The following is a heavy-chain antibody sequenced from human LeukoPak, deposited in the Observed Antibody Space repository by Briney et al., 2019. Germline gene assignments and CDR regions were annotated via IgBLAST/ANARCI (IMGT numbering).Heavy chain of an antibody. CDR3: ARTRGGSGQRGG. Sequence: GGSLRLSCAASVFTVRSNYMSWVRRAPGRGREGGSVIYSGGSTYYADSVKGRFTIPRDKSKGTLYLQRNSLRAEDTAVYYCARTRGGSGQRGGWGQGTLVTVSS. D-gene: IGHD2-15*01. V-gene: IGHV3-53*01. CDR1: VFTVRSNY. CDR2: IYSGGST. J-gene: IGHJ4*02.